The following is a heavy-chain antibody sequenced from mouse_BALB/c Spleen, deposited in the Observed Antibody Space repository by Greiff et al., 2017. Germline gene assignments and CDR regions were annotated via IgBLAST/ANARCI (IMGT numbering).Heavy chain of an antibody. J-gene: IGHJ4*01. CDR3: TVDGYPYAMDY. CDR2: INPSNGGT. D-gene: IGHD2-3*01. CDR1: GYTFTSYY. Sequence: VQRVESGAELVKPGASVKLSCKASGYTFTSYYMYWVKQRPGQGLEWIGEINPSNGGTNFNEKFKSKATLTVDKSSSTAYMQLSSLTSEDSAVYYCTVDGYPYAMDYWGQGTSVTVSS. V-gene: IGHV1S81*02.